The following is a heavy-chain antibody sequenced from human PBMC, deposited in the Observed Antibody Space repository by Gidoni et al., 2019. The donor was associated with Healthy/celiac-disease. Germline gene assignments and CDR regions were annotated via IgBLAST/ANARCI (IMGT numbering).Heavy chain of an antibody. CDR1: GFTFSSYA. CDR2: ISSNGGST. CDR3: ARGVGATVTIFDY. J-gene: IGHJ4*02. D-gene: IGHD4-4*01. Sequence: GESGGGLVQPGGSLRLSCAASGFTFSSYAMHWVRQAPGKGLEYVSTISSNGGSTYYANSVKGRFTITRDNSKNTLYRQMGSLRAEAMAVYYCARGVGATVTIFDYWGQGTLVTVSS. V-gene: IGHV3-64*01.